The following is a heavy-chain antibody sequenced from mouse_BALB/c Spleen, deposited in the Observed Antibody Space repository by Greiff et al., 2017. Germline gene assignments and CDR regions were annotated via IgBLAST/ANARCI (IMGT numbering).Heavy chain of an antibody. CDR1: GFTFSSYA. V-gene: IGHV5-9-4*01. J-gene: IGHJ3*01. CDR3: ARDGDYGSSCSY. D-gene: IGHD1-1*01. CDR2: ISSGGSYT. Sequence: EVQLVESGGGLVKPGGSLKLSCAASGFTFSSYAMSWVRQSPEKRLEWVAEISSGGSYTYYPDTVTGRFTISRDNAKNTLYLEMSSLRSEDTAMYYCARDGDYGSSCSYWGQGTLVTVSA.